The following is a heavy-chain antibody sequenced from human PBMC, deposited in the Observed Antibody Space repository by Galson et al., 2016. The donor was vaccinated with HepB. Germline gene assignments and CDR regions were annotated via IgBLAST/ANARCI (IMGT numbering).Heavy chain of an antibody. CDR1: GVVFSNHA. D-gene: IGHD4-17*01. J-gene: IGHJ6*04. Sequence: SLRLSCAASGVVFSNHAMHWVRQAPGKELEWVSVIYSGGDTYYADSVKGRFTISRDNSKNTLYLQMSSLRTEDTAVYFCARDPGLRNGMGGWGKGTTVTVSS. CDR3: ARDPGLRNGMGG. V-gene: IGHV3-66*02. CDR2: IYSGGDT.